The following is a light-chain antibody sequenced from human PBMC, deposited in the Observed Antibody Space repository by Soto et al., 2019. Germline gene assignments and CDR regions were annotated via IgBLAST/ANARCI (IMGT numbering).Light chain of an antibody. CDR3: QQFLT. Sequence: EIVLTQSPATLSLSPGERATLSCRASQSVSSYLAWYQQKPGQAPRLLIYDASNRATGIPARFSGSGSGTDFTLTISRLEPEDFAVYYCQQFLTFGQGTKVEIK. CDR1: QSVSSY. CDR2: DAS. J-gene: IGKJ1*01. V-gene: IGKV3-11*01.